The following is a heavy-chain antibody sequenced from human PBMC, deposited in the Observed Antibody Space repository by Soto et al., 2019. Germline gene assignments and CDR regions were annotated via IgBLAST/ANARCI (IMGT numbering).Heavy chain of an antibody. V-gene: IGHV5-51*01. CDR3: ARLPWMDSGYDKEMGIDY. CDR1: GYSFTSYW. D-gene: IGHD5-12*01. Sequence: PGESLKISCKGSGYSFTSYWIGWVRQMPGKGLEWMGIIYPGDSDTRYSPSFQGQVTISADKSISTAYLQWSSLKASDTAMYYCARLPWMDSGYDKEMGIDYWGQGTLVTVSS. CDR2: IYPGDSDT. J-gene: IGHJ4*02.